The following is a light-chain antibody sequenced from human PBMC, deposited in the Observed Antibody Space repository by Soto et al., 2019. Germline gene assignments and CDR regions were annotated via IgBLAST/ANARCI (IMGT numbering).Light chain of an antibody. CDR2: DAS. CDR1: QSVSSSY. V-gene: IGKV3-20*01. J-gene: IGKJ5*01. CDR3: QQYGSSPPIT. Sequence: DIVSTQSPGTLSLSPGERATLSCRASQSVSSSYLAWYQQKPGQAPRLLIYDASSRATGIPDRFSGSGSGTDFTLTISRLEPEDSAVYYCQQYGSSPPITFGQGTRLEI.